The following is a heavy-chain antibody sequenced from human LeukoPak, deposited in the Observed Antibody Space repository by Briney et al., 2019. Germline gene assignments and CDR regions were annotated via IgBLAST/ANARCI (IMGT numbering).Heavy chain of an antibody. CDR1: GFTFSSYS. CDR3: ARDLSSSTSCYYS. J-gene: IGHJ5*01. Sequence: GGSLRLSCAASGFTFSSYSMNWVRRAPGKGLEWVSSISSSSSYIYYADSLKGRFTISRDNAKNSLYLQMNSPRAEDTAVYYCARDLSSSTSCYYSWGQGTLVTVSS. V-gene: IGHV3-21*01. D-gene: IGHD2-2*01. CDR2: ISSSSSYI.